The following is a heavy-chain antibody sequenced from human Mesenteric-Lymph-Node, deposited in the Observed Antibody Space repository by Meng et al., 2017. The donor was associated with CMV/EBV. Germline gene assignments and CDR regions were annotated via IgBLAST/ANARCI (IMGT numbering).Heavy chain of an antibody. CDR2: INHSGVP. CDR1: GGSFSGYY. D-gene: IGHD2-15*01. J-gene: IGHJ4*02. Sequence: QVQLQQWGAGLLTPSEALSLTCAVYGGSFSGYYWSWIRQPLGKGLEWIGEINHSGVPNYNPSLKSRVTISLDRYKNQFSLKLSSVTAEDTAVYYCARGSDIPVNNYWGQGTLVTVSS. V-gene: IGHV4-34*01. CDR3: ARGSDIPVNNY.